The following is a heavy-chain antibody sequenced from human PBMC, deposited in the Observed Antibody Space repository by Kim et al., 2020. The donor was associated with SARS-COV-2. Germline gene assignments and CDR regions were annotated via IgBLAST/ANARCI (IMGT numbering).Heavy chain of an antibody. J-gene: IGHJ4*02. Sequence: SETLSLTCAVYGGSFSGYYWSWIRQPPGKGLEWIGEINHSGSTNYNPSLKSRVTISVDTSKNQFSLKLSSVTAADTAVYYCARGIAAAGTSPRFDYWGQGTLVTVSS. V-gene: IGHV4-34*01. CDR1: GGSFSGYY. CDR3: ARGIAAAGTSPRFDY. D-gene: IGHD6-13*01. CDR2: INHSGST.